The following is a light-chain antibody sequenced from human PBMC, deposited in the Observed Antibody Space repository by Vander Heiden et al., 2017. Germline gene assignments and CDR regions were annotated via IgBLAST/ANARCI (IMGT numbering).Light chain of an antibody. CDR2: KAS. Sequence: DIQMTQSPSTLSASVGDRVTIICRAGKSISSWLSWYQHKPGKAPKILIYKASSLESGVPSMCSGGGSGTDFTLTISVLQPDDVATYYCQQYKSYPSFGQGTKLEIK. CDR1: KSISSW. J-gene: IGKJ2*01. CDR3: QQYKSYPS. V-gene: IGKV1-5*03.